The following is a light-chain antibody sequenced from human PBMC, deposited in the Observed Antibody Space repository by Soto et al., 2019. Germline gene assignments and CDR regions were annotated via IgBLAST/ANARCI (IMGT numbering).Light chain of an antibody. CDR2: GAS. Sequence: EIVMTPSPATLSVSPGERATLSCRASQSVSSNLAWYQQKPGQAPRLLIYGASTRATGIPARFSGSGSGPEFTLTISSLQYEDFAVYYCQQYNNWPPYTFGQGTKLEIK. V-gene: IGKV3-15*01. CDR1: QSVSSN. CDR3: QQYNNWPPYT. J-gene: IGKJ2*01.